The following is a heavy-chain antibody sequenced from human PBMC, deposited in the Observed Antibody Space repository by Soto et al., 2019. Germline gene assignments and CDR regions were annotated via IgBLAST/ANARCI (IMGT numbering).Heavy chain of an antibody. D-gene: IGHD3-3*01. CDR2: FDPEDGET. CDR3: ATFWSGYPYFDY. CDR1: GYTLTELS. Sequence: GPSVKVSCKVSGYTLTELSMHWVRQAPGKGLEWMGGFDPEDGETIYAQKFQGRVTTTEDTSTDTAYMELSSLRSEDTAVYYCATFWSGYPYFDYWGQGTLVTVSS. J-gene: IGHJ4*02. V-gene: IGHV1-24*01.